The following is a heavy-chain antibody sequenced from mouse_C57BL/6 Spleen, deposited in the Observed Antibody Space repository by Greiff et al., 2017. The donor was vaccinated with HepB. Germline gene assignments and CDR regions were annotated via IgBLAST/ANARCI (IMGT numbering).Heavy chain of an antibody. V-gene: IGHV1-72*01. J-gene: IGHJ2*01. CDR1: GYTFTSYW. CDR3: ARAYYYGSSYPYYFDY. Sequence: QVQLKESGAELVKPGASVKLSCKASGYTFTSYWMHWVKQRPGRGLEWIGRIDPNSGGTKYNEKFKSKATLTVDKPSSTAYMQLSSLTSEDSAVYYCARAYYYGSSYPYYFDYWGQGTTLTVSS. D-gene: IGHD1-1*01. CDR2: IDPNSGGT.